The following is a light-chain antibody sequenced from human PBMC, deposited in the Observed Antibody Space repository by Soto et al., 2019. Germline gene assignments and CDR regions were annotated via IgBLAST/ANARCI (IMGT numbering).Light chain of an antibody. J-gene: IGLJ1*01. CDR1: SSDVGSYNL. Sequence: QSALTQPASVSGSPGQSITISCTGTSSDVGSYNLVSWYQQHPGKAPKLMIFEGSKRPSGVSYRFSGSKSGNTASLTISGLQAEDEADYYCCSYAGSSSPYVFGTGTKVTVL. V-gene: IGLV2-23*01. CDR2: EGS. CDR3: CSYAGSSSPYV.